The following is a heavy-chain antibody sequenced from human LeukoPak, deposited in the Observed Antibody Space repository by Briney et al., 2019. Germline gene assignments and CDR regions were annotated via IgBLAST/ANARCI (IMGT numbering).Heavy chain of an antibody. CDR2: ISWNSGSI. CDR1: GFTFDDYA. J-gene: IGHJ4*02. Sequence: HGRSLRLSCAASGFTFDDYAMHWVRQAPGKGLEWVSGISWNSGSIGYADSVKGRFTISRDNAKQSLYLQMNSLRAEDMALYYCAKGSYDSSGYYNFDYWGQGTLVTVSS. CDR3: AKGSYDSSGYYNFDY. D-gene: IGHD3-22*01. V-gene: IGHV3-9*03.